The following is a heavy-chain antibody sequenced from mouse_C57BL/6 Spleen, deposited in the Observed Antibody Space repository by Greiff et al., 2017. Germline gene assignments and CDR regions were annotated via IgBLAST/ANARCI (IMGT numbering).Heavy chain of an antibody. Sequence: QVQLQQSGPELVKPGASVKISCKASGYSFTSYYIHWVKQRPGQGLEWIGWIYPGSGNTKYNEKFKGKATLTADTSSSTAYMQLSSLTSEDSAVYYCARSGDGYHTAWFAYWGQGTLVTVSA. D-gene: IGHD2-3*01. CDR1: GYSFTSYY. CDR3: ARSGDGYHTAWFAY. V-gene: IGHV1-66*01. J-gene: IGHJ3*01. CDR2: IYPGSGNT.